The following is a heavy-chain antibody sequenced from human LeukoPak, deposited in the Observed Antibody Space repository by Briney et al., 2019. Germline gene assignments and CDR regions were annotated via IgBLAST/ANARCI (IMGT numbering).Heavy chain of an antibody. Sequence: PGGSLRLSCAASGFTFSSYAMHWVRQAPGKGLEWVAVITYDGSNKYYADSVKGRFTISRDNSKNTLYLQMNSLRAEDTAVYYCAKDQGPFMGELSLGSFMAGAFDIWGQGTMVTVSS. D-gene: IGHD3-16*02. J-gene: IGHJ3*02. V-gene: IGHV3-30-3*01. CDR2: ITYDGSNK. CDR1: GFTFSSYA. CDR3: AKDQGPFMGELSLGSFMAGAFDI.